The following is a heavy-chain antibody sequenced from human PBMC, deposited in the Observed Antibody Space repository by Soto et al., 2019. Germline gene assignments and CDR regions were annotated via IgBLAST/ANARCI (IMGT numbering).Heavy chain of an antibody. CDR1: GFTFSDSY. V-gene: IGHV3-11*04. CDR2: ITFSGNTV. J-gene: IGHJ4*02. Sequence: GGSLRLSCAASGFTFSDSYMSWIRQAPGKGLEWISYITFSGNTVYYADSLKGRFTISRDNAKNSLYLQMNRLRAEDTAVYFCARDQTDSGGYSEYWGQGTLVTVS. CDR3: ARDQTDSGGYSEY. D-gene: IGHD3-22*01.